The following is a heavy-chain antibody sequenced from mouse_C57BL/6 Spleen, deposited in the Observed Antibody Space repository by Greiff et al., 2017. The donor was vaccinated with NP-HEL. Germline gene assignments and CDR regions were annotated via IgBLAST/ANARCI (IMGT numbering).Heavy chain of an antibody. J-gene: IGHJ3*01. CDR1: GYTFTSYW. Sequence: QVHVKQPGAELVMPGASVKLSCKASGYTFTSYWMHWVKQRPGQGLEWIGEIDPSDSYTNYNQKFKGKSTLTVDKSSSTAYMQLSSLTSEDSAVYYCARGDSSRYVTAYWGQGTLVTVSA. V-gene: IGHV1-69*01. CDR2: IDPSDSYT. CDR3: ARGDSSRYVTAY. D-gene: IGHD3-2*02.